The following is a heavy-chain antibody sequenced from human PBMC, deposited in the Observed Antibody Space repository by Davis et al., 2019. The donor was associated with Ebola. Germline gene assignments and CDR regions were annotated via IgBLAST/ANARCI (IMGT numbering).Heavy chain of an antibody. Sequence: GESLKISCAASGFTFDYYAMHWVRQAPGKGLEWVSLISGDGGSTYYADSVKGRFTISRDNSKNSLYLQMNSLRTEDTALYYCAKDMWELLILDYWGQGTLVTVSS. D-gene: IGHD1-26*01. CDR1: GFTFDYYA. J-gene: IGHJ4*02. CDR3: AKDMWELLILDY. CDR2: ISGDGGST. V-gene: IGHV3-43*02.